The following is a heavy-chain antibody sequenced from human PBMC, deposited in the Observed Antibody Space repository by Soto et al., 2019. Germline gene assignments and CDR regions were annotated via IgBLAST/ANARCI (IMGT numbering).Heavy chain of an antibody. Sequence: SETLSLTCAVSGGSFSAYYWTWIRQPPGKGLEWIAEISHRGGTTYNPSLRSRVSISVDTSRNHFFLRLNPVSAADTAVYFCASNMVTPVDAMDVWGQGTTVTVSS. D-gene: IGHD4-4*01. CDR3: ASNMVTPVDAMDV. J-gene: IGHJ6*02. CDR1: GGSFSAYY. CDR2: ISHRGGT. V-gene: IGHV4-34*01.